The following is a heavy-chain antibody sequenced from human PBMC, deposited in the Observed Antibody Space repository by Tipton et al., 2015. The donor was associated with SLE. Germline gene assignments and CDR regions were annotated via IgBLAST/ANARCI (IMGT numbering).Heavy chain of an antibody. CDR2: ISTKNGDT. J-gene: IGHJ4*02. D-gene: IGHD3-10*02. CDR3: ARECSGTGCLDY. Sequence: QLVQSGPEVMKPGASVKVSCKASGYTFTNFDISWVRQAPGQGLEWMGWISTKNGDTKYAQRFQGRVSMTTDTSTSTTYMALRSPRSDDTAIYYCARECSGTGCLDYWGQGTLVTVSS. V-gene: IGHV1-18*01. CDR1: GYTFTNFD.